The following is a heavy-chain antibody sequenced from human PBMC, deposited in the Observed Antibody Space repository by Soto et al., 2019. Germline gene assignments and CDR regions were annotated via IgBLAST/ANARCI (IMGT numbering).Heavy chain of an antibody. D-gene: IGHD3-22*01. CDR3: AKGRFYYENSGSEFDS. CDR2: IQYEGSYM. J-gene: IGHJ4*02. V-gene: IGHV3-30*18. CDR1: GFTFSSYG. Sequence: QVQLVESGGGVVQPGTSLRLSCAASGFTFSSYGMHWVRQAPGKGLEWVAAIQYEGSYMYYADSVKGRFTISRDTSKHTLYLQMNSLRPDDQAVYYCAKGRFYYENSGSEFDSWGKGTLVTVCS.